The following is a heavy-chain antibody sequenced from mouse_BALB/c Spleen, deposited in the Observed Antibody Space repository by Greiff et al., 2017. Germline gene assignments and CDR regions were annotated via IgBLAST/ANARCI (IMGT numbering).Heavy chain of an antibody. Sequence: QVQLQQSGAELMKPGASVKISCKATGYTFSSYWIEWVKQRPGHGLEWIGEILPGSGSTNYNEKFKGKATFTADTSSNTAYMQLSSLTSEDSAVYYCARGGGGYDYDASAWFAYWGQGTLVTVSA. CDR3: ARGGGGYDYDASAWFAY. CDR1: GYTFSSYW. J-gene: IGHJ3*01. V-gene: IGHV1-9*01. CDR2: ILPGSGST. D-gene: IGHD2-4*01.